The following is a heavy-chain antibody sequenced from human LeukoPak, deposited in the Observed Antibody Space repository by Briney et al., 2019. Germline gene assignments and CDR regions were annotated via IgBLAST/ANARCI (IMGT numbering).Heavy chain of an antibody. CDR2: IYYSGST. D-gene: IGHD6-6*01. CDR3: ARDLGYSSSRGAFDY. CDR1: GGSISSGGYY. J-gene: IGHJ4*02. V-gene: IGHV4-31*03. Sequence: SETLSLTCTVSGGSISSGGYYWSWIRQHPGKGLEWIGYIYYSGSTYYNPSLKSRVTISVDTSKNQFSLKLSSVTAADTAVYYCARDLGYSSSRGAFDYWGQGTLVTVSS.